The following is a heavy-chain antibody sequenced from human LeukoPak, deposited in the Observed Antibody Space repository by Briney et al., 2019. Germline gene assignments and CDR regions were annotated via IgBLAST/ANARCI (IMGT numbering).Heavy chain of an antibody. J-gene: IGHJ4*02. D-gene: IGHD6-13*01. V-gene: IGHV1-2*02. CDR2: INPNSGGT. Sequence: ASVKVSCKASGYTFTGYYMHWVRQAPGQGLEWMGWINPNSGGTNYAQKFQGRVTMTRDTSISTAYMELSRLRSDDTAVYYCARDQDSSSSDDYWGQGTLVTVSS. CDR3: ARDQDSSSSDDY. CDR1: GYTFTGYY.